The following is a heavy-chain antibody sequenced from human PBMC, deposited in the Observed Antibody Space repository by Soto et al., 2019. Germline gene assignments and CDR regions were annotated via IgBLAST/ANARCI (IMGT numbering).Heavy chain of an antibody. D-gene: IGHD6-6*01. CDR1: GYTXXTYG. CDR3: ARDREAARPGWFDP. J-gene: IGHJ5*02. V-gene: IGHV1-18*04. Sequence: QVQLVQSGAEVKKPGASVKVSCKASGYTXXTYGINWVRQXXGXXXEWMGWISAYNGNTNYAQKFQGRVTMTTDTPTSTAYMELRGLRFDDTAVYYCARDREAARPGWFDPWGQGTLVTVSS. CDR2: ISAYNGNT.